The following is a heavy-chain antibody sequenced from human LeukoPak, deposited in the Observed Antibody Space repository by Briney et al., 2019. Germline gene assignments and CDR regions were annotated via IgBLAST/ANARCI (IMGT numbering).Heavy chain of an antibody. CDR2: ISYDGSNK. J-gene: IGHJ4*02. Sequence: TGGSLRLSCAASGFTFSSYAMHWVRQAPGKGLEWVAVISYDGSNKYYADSVKGRFTISRDNSKNTLYLQMNSLRAEDTAVYYCARDLSSVVAMGLDYWGQGTLVTVSS. V-gene: IGHV3-30-3*01. CDR1: GFTFSSYA. D-gene: IGHD2-15*01. CDR3: ARDLSSVVAMGLDY.